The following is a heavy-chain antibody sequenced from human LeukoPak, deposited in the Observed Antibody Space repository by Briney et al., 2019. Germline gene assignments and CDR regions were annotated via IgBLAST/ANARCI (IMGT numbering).Heavy chain of an antibody. D-gene: IGHD4-17*01. CDR3: AKTIGAVTTYAFDV. Sequence: GESLKISCKASGYKFTNYWIGWVRQMPGKGLEWMGIVDPDDSQSSYSPSFEGQVTISVDKSVRTAYLQWNSLKTSDSAMYYCAKTIGAVTTYAFDVWGQGTTVTVTS. CDR1: GYKFTNYW. CDR2: VDPDDSQS. V-gene: IGHV5-51*01. J-gene: IGHJ3*01.